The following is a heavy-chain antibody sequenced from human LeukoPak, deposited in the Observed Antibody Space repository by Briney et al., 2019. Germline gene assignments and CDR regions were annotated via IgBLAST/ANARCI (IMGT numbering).Heavy chain of an antibody. CDR3: TTRLEMATRLEEDY. CDR1: GFTFSGSA. Sequence: PGGSLRLSCAASGFTFSGSAMHWVRQASWKGLEWVGRIRSKANSYATAYAASVKGRFTISRDDSKNTAYLQMNSLKTEDTAVYYCTTRLEMATRLEEDYWGQGTLVTVSS. CDR2: IRSKANSYAT. V-gene: IGHV3-73*01. J-gene: IGHJ4*02. D-gene: IGHD5-24*01.